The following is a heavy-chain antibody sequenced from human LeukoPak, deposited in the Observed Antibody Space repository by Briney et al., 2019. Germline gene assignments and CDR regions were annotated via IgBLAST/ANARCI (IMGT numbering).Heavy chain of an antibody. CDR1: GYSFSNNW. V-gene: IGHV5-51*01. D-gene: IGHD5-24*01. CDR2: IYPGDSDT. J-gene: IGHJ4*02. Sequence: GESLKISCQASGYSFSNNWIGWVRQMPGKGLDWLGIIYPGDSDTRYSPSFQGQVTISADKSISTAYLQWSSLKASDTAMYYCAREGRDGFRVIDYWGQGTLVTVSS. CDR3: AREGRDGFRVIDY.